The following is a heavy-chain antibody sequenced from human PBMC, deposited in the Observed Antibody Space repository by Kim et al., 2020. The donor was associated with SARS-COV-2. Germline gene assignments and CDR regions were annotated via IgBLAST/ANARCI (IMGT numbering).Heavy chain of an antibody. Sequence: GGSLRLSCTASGFKFDKYGMHWIRQAPGKGLEWVAMIWDDGSSEFYADSVKGRFTISRDISNNTLYLEMTSLRAEDTAAYYCAREQNAMTVVNTYTAYWGQGTLVTVSS. D-gene: IGHD2-21*01. CDR2: IWDDGSSE. CDR3: AREQNAMTVVNTYTAY. J-gene: IGHJ4*02. CDR1: GFKFDKYG. V-gene: IGHV3-33*08.